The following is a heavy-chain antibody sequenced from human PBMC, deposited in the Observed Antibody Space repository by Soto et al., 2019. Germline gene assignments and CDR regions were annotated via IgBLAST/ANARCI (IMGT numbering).Heavy chain of an antibody. Sequence: WVSLRLSCAASGFTIISYGRHWVRQAPGKGLEWVAVIWYDGSNKYYADSVKGRFTISRDKSKNTLFLHMNSLRAEDTAVYYCVRGGQNTNILPANWGQGALVTVSS. CDR3: VRGGQNTNILPAN. J-gene: IGHJ1*01. V-gene: IGHV3-33*01. CDR2: IWYDGSNK. D-gene: IGHD3-3*01. CDR1: GFTIISYG.